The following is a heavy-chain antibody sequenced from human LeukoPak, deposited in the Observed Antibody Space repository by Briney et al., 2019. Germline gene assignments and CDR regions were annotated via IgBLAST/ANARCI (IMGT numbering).Heavy chain of an antibody. V-gene: IGHV1-24*01. CDR1: GYTLTELS. Sequence: ASVEVSCKVSGYTLTELSMHWVRQAPGKGLEWMGGFDPEDGETIYAQKFQGRVTMTEDTSTDTAYMELSSLRSEDTAVYYCATGKAGYSSSLNSPLYYYFDYWGRGTLVTVSS. D-gene: IGHD6-6*01. CDR3: ATGKAGYSSSLNSPLYYYFDY. J-gene: IGHJ4*02. CDR2: FDPEDGET.